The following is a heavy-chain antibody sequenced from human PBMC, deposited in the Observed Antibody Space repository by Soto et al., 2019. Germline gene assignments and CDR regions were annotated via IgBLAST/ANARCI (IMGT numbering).Heavy chain of an antibody. CDR3: ANNYDFWSGYPSGGMDV. CDR1: GFTFSSYA. D-gene: IGHD3-3*01. J-gene: IGHJ6*02. V-gene: IGHV3-23*01. CDR2: ISGSGGST. Sequence: GGSLRLSCAASGFTFSSYAMSWVRQAPGKGLEWVSAISGSGGSTYYADSVKGRFTISRDNSKNTLYLQMNSLRAEDTAVYYCANNYDFWSGYPSGGMDVWGQGTTVTVS.